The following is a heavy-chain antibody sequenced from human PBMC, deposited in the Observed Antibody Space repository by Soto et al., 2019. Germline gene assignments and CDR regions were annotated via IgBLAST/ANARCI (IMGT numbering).Heavy chain of an antibody. CDR3: AHFISVITLRDAFDI. V-gene: IGHV2-5*02. J-gene: IGHJ3*02. Sequence: QITLKESGPTLVKPTQTLTLTCTFSGFSLKIYEVGVGWIRQPPGKALEWLALIYSDDDIRYNPSLKSRLTLTKDTSKNEVVLTMTNMDPVDTATYYCAHFISVITLRDAFDIWGQGTIVTVSS. CDR1: GFSLKIYEVG. D-gene: IGHD1-20*01. CDR2: IYSDDDI.